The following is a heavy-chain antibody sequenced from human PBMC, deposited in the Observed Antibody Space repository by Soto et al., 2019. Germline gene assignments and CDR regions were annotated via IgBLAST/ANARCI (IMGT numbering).Heavy chain of an antibody. CDR2: IYWNDDK. V-gene: IGHV2-5*01. CDR3: AHGIPGYGMDV. Sequence: SGPTLVNPTQTLTLTCTFSGFSLSTSGVGVGWIRQPPGKALEWLALIYWNDDKRYSPSLKSRLTITKDTSKNQVVLTMTNMDPVETAKYYRAHGIPGYGMDVWGQGTTVTVSS. CDR1: GFSLSTSGVG. J-gene: IGHJ6*02.